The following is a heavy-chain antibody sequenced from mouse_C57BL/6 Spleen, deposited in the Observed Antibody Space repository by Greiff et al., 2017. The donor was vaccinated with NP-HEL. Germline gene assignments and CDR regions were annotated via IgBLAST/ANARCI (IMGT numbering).Heavy chain of an antibody. J-gene: IGHJ2*01. CDR2: IDPETGGT. Sequence: VQLQQSGAELVRPGASVTLSCKASGYTFTDYEMHWVKQTPVHGLEWIGAIDPETGGTAYNQKFKGQAILTADKSSSTAYMELRSLTSEDSAVYYCTRSKGVSYYYGSSASDYWGQGTTLTVSS. V-gene: IGHV1-15*01. CDR1: GYTFTDYE. CDR3: TRSKGVSYYYGSSASDY. D-gene: IGHD1-1*01.